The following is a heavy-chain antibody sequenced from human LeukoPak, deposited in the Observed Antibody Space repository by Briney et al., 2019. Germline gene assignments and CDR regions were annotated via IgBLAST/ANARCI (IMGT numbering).Heavy chain of an antibody. CDR2: IKQDGSEK. CDR1: GFTFSSYG. D-gene: IGHD6-19*01. J-gene: IGHJ4*02. V-gene: IGHV3-7*01. Sequence: GGSLRLSCRVSGFTFSSYGMSWVRQAPGKGLEWVANIKQDGSEKYYVDSVKGRFTISRDNAKNSLYLQMNSLRAEDTAVYYCARDHTVGQWPTHFDSWGQGTLVTVSS. CDR3: ARDHTVGQWPTHFDS.